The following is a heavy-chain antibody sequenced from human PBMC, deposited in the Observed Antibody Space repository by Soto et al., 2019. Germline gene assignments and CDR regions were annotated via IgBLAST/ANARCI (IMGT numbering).Heavy chain of an antibody. CDR2: INHSGST. J-gene: IGHJ4*02. V-gene: IGHV4-34*01. Sequence: SETLSLTCAVYGGSFSGYYWTWIRQPPGTGLEWIGEINHSGSTNYNPSLKSRVTISVDTSKNQFSLKLTSVTAADTAVYYCARDRITGLFDYWGQGTLVTVSS. CDR3: ARDRITGLFDY. CDR1: GGSFSGYY. D-gene: IGHD2-8*02.